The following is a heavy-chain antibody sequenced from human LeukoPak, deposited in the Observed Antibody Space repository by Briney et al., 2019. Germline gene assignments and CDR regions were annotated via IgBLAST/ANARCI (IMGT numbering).Heavy chain of an antibody. CDR2: INPNSGGT. V-gene: IGHV1-2*02. CDR1: GYTFTGYY. J-gene: IGHJ5*02. Sequence: ASVKVSCKASGYTFTGYYMHWVRQAPGQGLEWMGWINPNSGGTNYAQKFQGRVTMTRDTSISTAYMELSRLRSDDTAVSSCARDRSLYDFWSGYSRPGGFDPWGQGTLVTVSS. D-gene: IGHD3-3*01. CDR3: ARDRSLYDFWSGYSRPGGFDP.